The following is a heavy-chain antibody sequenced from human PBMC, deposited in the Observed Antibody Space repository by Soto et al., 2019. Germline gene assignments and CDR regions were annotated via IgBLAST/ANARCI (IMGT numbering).Heavy chain of an antibody. D-gene: IGHD3-10*01. V-gene: IGHV3-30-3*01. CDR1: GFTFSSYA. J-gene: IGHJ6*02. CDR3: ASLYYYGSGSYLYYYYYGMDV. CDR2: ISYDGSNK. Sequence: QVQLVESGGGVVQPGRSLRLSCAASGFTFSSYAMHWVRQAPGKGLEWVAVISYDGSNKYYADSVKGRFTISRDNSKNPLYLQMNSLRAEDTAVYYCASLYYYGSGSYLYYYYYGMDVWGQGTTVTVSS.